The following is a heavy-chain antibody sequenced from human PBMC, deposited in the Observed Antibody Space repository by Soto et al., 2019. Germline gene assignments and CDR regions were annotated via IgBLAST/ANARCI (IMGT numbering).Heavy chain of an antibody. CDR1: GGSINSYY. Sequence: SETLSLTCTVSGGSINSYYWSWIRQPPGKGLEWIGYIYYSGSTNYNPSLKGRVTITRDTSASTAYMELSSLRSEDTAVYYCARDLGGWPDYWGQGTLVTVSS. CDR3: ARDLGGWPDY. CDR2: IYYSGST. D-gene: IGHD2-15*01. V-gene: IGHV4-59*01. J-gene: IGHJ4*02.